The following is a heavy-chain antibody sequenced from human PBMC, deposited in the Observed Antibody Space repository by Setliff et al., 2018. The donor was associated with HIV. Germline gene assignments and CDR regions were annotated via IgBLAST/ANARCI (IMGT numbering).Heavy chain of an antibody. Sequence: PSETLSLTCVVSGGGGSLVASNWWSWVRQSPGKGLEWIGDIYHTGTTKYNPSLKSRVTLSVDRSKTRFSLQLNSVTAADTAVYYCARGLVPHFDPWGQGTQVTVSS. J-gene: IGHJ5*02. CDR2: IYHTGTT. CDR1: GGGGSLVASNW. CDR3: ARGLVPHFDP. V-gene: IGHV4-4*02.